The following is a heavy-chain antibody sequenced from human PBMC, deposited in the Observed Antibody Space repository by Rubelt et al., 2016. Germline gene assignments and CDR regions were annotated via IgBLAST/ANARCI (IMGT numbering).Heavy chain of an antibody. Sequence: EVQLVESGGGLVQPGGSLRLSCAASGFTFSSYEMNWVRQAPGKGLEWVSYISSSGSTIYYADSVKGRFTIPRDNAKNSLYLQMNSLRAEDTAVYYCAKGIAADDAFDIWGQGTMVTVSS. CDR3: AKGIAADDAFDI. D-gene: IGHD6-25*01. V-gene: IGHV3-48*03. CDR1: GFTFSSYE. J-gene: IGHJ3*02. CDR2: ISSSGSTI.